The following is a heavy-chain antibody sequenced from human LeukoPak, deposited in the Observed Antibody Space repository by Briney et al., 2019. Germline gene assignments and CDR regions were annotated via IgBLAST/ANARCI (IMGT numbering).Heavy chain of an antibody. CDR2: IAYDGAYK. V-gene: IGHV3-30*18. D-gene: IGHD3-22*01. Sequence: PGGSLRLSCVASGFTFNSFGMHWVRQAPGKGLEWVAVIAYDGAYKNYADSVKGRFTISRDNSKNTLYLQMNSLRAEDTAVYYCAKDPNYYDSSGLDYWGQGALVTVSS. J-gene: IGHJ4*02. CDR1: GFTFNSFG. CDR3: AKDPNYYDSSGLDY.